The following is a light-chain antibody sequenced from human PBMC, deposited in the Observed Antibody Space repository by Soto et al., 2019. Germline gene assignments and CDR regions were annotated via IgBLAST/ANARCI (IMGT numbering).Light chain of an antibody. CDR2: AAY. J-gene: IGKJ3*01. CDR1: QGINNY. Sequence: DIQLTQSPSFLSASVGDRVTITCRASQGINNYLAWYQQKPGKAPNLLIYAAYTLQNGVPSRFSGSGSGTEFTLTITHLQPEDFATYHCQQLKSYPITFGPGTKVD. CDR3: QQLKSYPIT. V-gene: IGKV1-9*01.